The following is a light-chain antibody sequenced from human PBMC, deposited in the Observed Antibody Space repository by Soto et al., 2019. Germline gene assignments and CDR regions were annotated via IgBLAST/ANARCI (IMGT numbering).Light chain of an antibody. Sequence: EIVLPQSPGILSLSPGERATLSCRASQSVSNDFLAWYHHTPGQAPRLLIYGASTRATDVPDRFSGSGSGVDFTLTISRLEPEDFAVYYCQQYGSSPPRTFGQGTMVE. V-gene: IGKV3-20*01. CDR3: QQYGSSPPRT. J-gene: IGKJ1*01. CDR1: QSVSNDF. CDR2: GAS.